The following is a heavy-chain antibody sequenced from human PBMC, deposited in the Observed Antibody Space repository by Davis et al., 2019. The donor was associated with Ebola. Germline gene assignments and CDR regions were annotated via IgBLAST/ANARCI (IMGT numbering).Heavy chain of an antibody. D-gene: IGHD1-1*01. CDR1: GYTFTSYG. CDR3: ARDDRRYKGVYYHYYYGMDV. V-gene: IGHV1-18*04. J-gene: IGHJ6*02. Sequence: ASVKVSCKASGYTFTSYGISWVRQAPGQGLEWMGWISAYNGNTNYAQKLQGRVTMTTDTSTSTAYMELRSLRSDDTAVYYCARDDRRYKGVYYHYYYGMDVWGQGTTVTVSS. CDR2: ISAYNGNT.